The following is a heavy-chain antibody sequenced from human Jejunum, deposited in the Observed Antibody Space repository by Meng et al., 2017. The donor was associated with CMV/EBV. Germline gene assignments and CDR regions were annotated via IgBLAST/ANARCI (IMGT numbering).Heavy chain of an antibody. D-gene: IGHD1-14*01. J-gene: IGHJ4*02. V-gene: IGHV1-8*01. Sequence: KVSSKASGYTFTNYDITWVRRASGQGLEWMGWTNPRSANTGSAQKFQGRLTMTMNTSIGTAYMELSSLRSEDTAVYYCARNGIFFDYWGQGALVTVSS. CDR2: TNPRSANT. CDR1: GYTFTNYD. CDR3: ARNGIFFDY.